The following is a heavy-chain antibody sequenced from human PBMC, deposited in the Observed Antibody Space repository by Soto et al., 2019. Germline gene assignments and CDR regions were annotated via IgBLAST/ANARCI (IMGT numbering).Heavy chain of an antibody. CDR3: AGPYNCGSACYPAYSLDS. CDR1: GGSFSDYY. CDR2: INHSGST. V-gene: IGHV4-34*01. D-gene: IGHD2-21*02. Sequence: QVQLQQWGAGLLKPSETLSLTCAVYGGSFSDYYWNWIRQSPGKGLEWIGKINHSGSTYNPSLKSRVTISLDTSKNRCSLTLSSVTAAATAVYYCAGPYNCGSACYPAYSLDSWGQGTLVTVSS. J-gene: IGHJ4*02.